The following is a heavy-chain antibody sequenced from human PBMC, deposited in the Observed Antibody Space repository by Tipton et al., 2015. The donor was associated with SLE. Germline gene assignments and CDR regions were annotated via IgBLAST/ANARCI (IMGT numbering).Heavy chain of an antibody. J-gene: IGHJ6*03. V-gene: IGHV4-39*07. CDR3: ARGVSGYFFYSYMDV. D-gene: IGHD3-16*01. CDR1: GGSISSSSYY. CDR2: VYYSGST. Sequence: TLSLTCTVSGGSISSSSYYWGWIRQPPGKEPEWIGSVYYSGSTYYTPSLKSRVSMSLDTSKIQFSLRLSSVTAADTAVYYCARGVSGYFFYSYMDVWGKGTTVTISS.